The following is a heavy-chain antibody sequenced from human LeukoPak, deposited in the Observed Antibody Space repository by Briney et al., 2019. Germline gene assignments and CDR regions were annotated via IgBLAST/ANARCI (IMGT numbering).Heavy chain of an antibody. CDR1: GGTFSSYA. CDR2: IIPIFGTA. J-gene: IGHJ3*02. Sequence: SVKVSCKASGGTFSSYAISWVRQAPGQGLEWMGGIIPIFGTANYAQKFQGRVTITADKSTGTAYMELSSLRSEDTAVYYCAREESSLDAFDIWGQGTMVTVSS. CDR3: AREESSLDAFDI. V-gene: IGHV1-69*06. D-gene: IGHD6-13*01.